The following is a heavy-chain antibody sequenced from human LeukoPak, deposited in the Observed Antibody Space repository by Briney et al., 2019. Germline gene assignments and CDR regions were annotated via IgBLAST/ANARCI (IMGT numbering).Heavy chain of an antibody. Sequence: PSETLSLTCTVSGGPISSYYWSWIRQPPGKGLEWIGYIYYSGSTNYNPSLKSRVTISVDTSKNQFSLKLSSVTAADTAVYYCARVPAAAGTPFIDYWGQGTLVTVSS. CDR3: ARVPAAAGTPFIDY. D-gene: IGHD6-13*01. CDR1: GGPISSYY. V-gene: IGHV4-59*01. CDR2: IYYSGST. J-gene: IGHJ4*02.